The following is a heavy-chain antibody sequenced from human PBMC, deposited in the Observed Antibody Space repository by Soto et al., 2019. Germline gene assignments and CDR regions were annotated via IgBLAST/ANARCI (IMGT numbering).Heavy chain of an antibody. CDR1: GGSISSSSYY. Sequence: SETLSLTCTVSGGSISSSSYYWGWIRQPPGKALEWIGRSYYIGSTYYNPSLKSRVTLSVDTSENQFSLKVSSVTAADTAVYYCARRNGDAAPVNYYLDVWGTGTTVTVSS. CDR2: SYYIGST. V-gene: IGHV4-39*07. D-gene: IGHD4-17*01. CDR3: ARRNGDAAPVNYYLDV. J-gene: IGHJ6*03.